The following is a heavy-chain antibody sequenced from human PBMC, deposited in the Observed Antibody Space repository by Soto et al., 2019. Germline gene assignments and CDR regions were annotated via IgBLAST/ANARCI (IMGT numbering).Heavy chain of an antibody. CDR3: ARYYDFWSGPRYFGMDV. D-gene: IGHD3-3*01. CDR2: IYPGDSDT. J-gene: IGHJ6*02. CDR1: YW. Sequence: YWIGWVRQMPGKGLEWMGVIYPGDSDTRYSPSFQGQVTISADKSMTTAYLQWNTLKASDTATYYCARYYDFWSGPRYFGMDVWGRGTTVTVSS. V-gene: IGHV5-51*01.